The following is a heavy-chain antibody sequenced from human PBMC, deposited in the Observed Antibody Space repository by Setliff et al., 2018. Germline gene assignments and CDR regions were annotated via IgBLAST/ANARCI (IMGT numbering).Heavy chain of an antibody. Sequence: SETLSLTCTVSGGSISSSSYYWGWIRQPPGKGLEWIGSIYHSGSTYYNPSLKSRVTISVDTSKNQFSLKLSSVTAADTAVYYCARDEGSSYFYGMDVWGQGTTVTVSS. J-gene: IGHJ6*02. CDR3: ARDEGSSYFYGMDV. CDR2: IYHSGST. V-gene: IGHV4-39*07. D-gene: IGHD6-13*01. CDR1: GGSISSSSYY.